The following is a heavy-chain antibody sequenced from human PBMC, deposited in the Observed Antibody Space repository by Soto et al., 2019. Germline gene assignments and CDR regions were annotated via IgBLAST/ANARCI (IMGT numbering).Heavy chain of an antibody. CDR2: IWSAGLI. V-gene: IGHV3-53*02. J-gene: IGHJ6*04. CDR1: GFTVSSKY. Sequence: DVQLVETGGELIQTGGSLRLSCAASGFTVSSKYMSWVRQALGKGLEWVSVIWSAGLIYYADSVRGRFTISRDISKNILYLEMTSLRADDTAVDYCAREAPMYVWGKGSTVTVSS. CDR3: AREAPMYV.